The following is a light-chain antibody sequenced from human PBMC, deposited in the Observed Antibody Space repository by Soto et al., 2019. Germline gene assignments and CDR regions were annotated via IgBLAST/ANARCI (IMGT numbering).Light chain of an antibody. V-gene: IGLV1-44*01. CDR2: RTD. J-gene: IGLJ2*01. CDR3: QSYDTGVVGLI. CDR1: RSNIGSNT. Sequence: QSVLTQPPSASGAPGQRVTISCSGSRSNIGSNTVHWYQQFPGTAPKLLVYRTDHRPSGVPDRFSGSKSGTSAFLAITGLQPGDEADYFCQSYDTGVVGLIFGAGTQLTVL.